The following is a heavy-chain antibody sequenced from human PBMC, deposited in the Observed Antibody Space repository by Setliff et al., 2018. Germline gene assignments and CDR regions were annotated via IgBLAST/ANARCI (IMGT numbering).Heavy chain of an antibody. Sequence: ASVKVSCKASGYTFTSYGISWVRQAPGQGLEWMGWISAYNGNTNYAQKLQGRVTMTTDTSTSTAYMELRSLRSDGTAVYYCARERSSGWYVWGYYYYGMDVWGQGTTVTVSS. CDR1: GYTFTSYG. J-gene: IGHJ6*02. CDR3: ARERSSGWYVWGYYYYGMDV. V-gene: IGHV1-18*01. D-gene: IGHD6-19*01. CDR2: ISAYNGNT.